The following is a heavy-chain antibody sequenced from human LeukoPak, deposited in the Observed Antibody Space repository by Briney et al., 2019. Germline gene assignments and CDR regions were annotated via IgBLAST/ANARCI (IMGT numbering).Heavy chain of an antibody. D-gene: IGHD5-24*01. J-gene: IGHJ6*03. Sequence: ASVKVSCKASGYTFTNYGISWVRQAPGQGLEWMGWISAYNGNTNYAQKFQGRVTMTTDTSTSTVYMELSSLRSEDTAVYYCARDSSWMATTNYYYYYMDVWGKGTTVTVSS. CDR3: ARDSSWMATTNYYYYYMDV. V-gene: IGHV1-18*01. CDR2: ISAYNGNT. CDR1: GYTFTNYG.